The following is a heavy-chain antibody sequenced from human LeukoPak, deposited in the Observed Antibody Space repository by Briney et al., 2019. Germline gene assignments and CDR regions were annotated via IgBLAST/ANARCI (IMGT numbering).Heavy chain of an antibody. CDR3: AREGSGGRQQLAPALDY. CDR2: INPNSGGT. V-gene: IGHV1-2*02. CDR1: GYTFTGYY. Sequence: ASVKVSCKASGYTFTGYYTHWVRQAPGQGLEWMGWINPNSGGTNYAQKFQGRVTMTRDTSISTAYMELSRLRSDDTAVYYCAREGSGGRQQLAPALDYWGQGTLVTVSS. J-gene: IGHJ4*02. D-gene: IGHD6-13*01.